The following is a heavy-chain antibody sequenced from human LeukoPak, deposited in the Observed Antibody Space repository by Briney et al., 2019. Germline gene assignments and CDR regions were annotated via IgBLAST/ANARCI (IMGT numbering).Heavy chain of an antibody. J-gene: IGHJ4*02. V-gene: IGHV4-31*03. CDR2: IYYSGST. CDR3: AREGSGYATFDY. D-gene: IGHD5-12*01. CDR1: GGSISSGGYY. Sequence: PSETLSLTCTVSGGSISSGGYYWSWIRQHPGKGLEWIGYIYYSGSTYYNPSLKSRVTISVDTSKNQFSLKLSSVTAADTAVYYCAREGSGYATFDYWGQGTLVTVSS.